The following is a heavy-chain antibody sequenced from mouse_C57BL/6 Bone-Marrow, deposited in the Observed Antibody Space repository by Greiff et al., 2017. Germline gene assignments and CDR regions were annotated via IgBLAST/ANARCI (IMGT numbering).Heavy chain of an antibody. D-gene: IGHD2-2*01. Sequence: EVKLVESGPGLVKPSQSLSLTCSVTGYSITSGYYWNWIRQFPGNKLEWMGYISYDGSNNYNPTLKNRISITRDTSKNQFFLKLNSVTTEDTATYYCARGLYYGYDGGYYFDYGGQGTTLTVSS. CDR1: GYSITSGYY. V-gene: IGHV3-6*01. CDR3: ARGLYYGYDGGYYFDY. J-gene: IGHJ2*01. CDR2: ISYDGSN.